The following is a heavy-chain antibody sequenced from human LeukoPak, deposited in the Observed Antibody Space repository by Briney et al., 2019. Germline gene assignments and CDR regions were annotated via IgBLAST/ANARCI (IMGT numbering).Heavy chain of an antibody. J-gene: IGHJ3*02. V-gene: IGHV1-18*01. CDR3: ARFKPTVTTLGAFDI. CDR2: ISAYNGNT. CDR1: GYTFTSYG. D-gene: IGHD4-17*01. Sequence: ASVKVSCKASGYTFTSYGISWVRQAPGQGPEWMGWISAYNGNTNYAQKLQGRVTMTTDTSTSTAYMELRSLRSDDTAVYYCARFKPTVTTLGAFDIWGQGTMVTVSS.